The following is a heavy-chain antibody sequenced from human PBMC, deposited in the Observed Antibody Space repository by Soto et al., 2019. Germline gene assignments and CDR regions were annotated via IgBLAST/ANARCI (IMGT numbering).Heavy chain of an antibody. J-gene: IGHJ4*02. CDR3: AKADGDIATFDY. CDR1: GFTFSSYG. D-gene: IGHD2-15*01. V-gene: IGHV3-30*18. CDR2: ISYDGSNK. Sequence: QVQLVESGGGVVQPGRSLRLSCAASGFTFSSYGMHWVRQAPGKGLEWVAVISYDGSNKYYADSVKGRFTISRDNSKNTRYLQMNSLRAEDPAVYYCAKADGDIATFDYWGQGTLVTVSS.